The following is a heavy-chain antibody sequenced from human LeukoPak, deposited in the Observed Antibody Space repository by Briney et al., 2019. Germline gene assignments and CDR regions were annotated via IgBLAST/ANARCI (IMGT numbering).Heavy chain of an antibody. V-gene: IGHV4-39*01. CDR2: IYYSGST. CDR1: GGSISSSSYY. CDR3: ARPSFRGAGSY. Sequence: ASETLSLTCTVSGGSISSSSYYWGWIRQPPGKGLEWIGSIYYSGSTYYNPSLKSRVTISVDTSKNQFSLKLSSVTAADTAVYYCARPSFRGAGSYWGQGTLVTVSS. J-gene: IGHJ4*02. D-gene: IGHD1-26*01.